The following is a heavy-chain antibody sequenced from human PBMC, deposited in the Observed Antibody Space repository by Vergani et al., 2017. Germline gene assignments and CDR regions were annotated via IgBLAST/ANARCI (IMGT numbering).Heavy chain of an antibody. CDR3: ARVGVGYCSGGSCPPDAFDI. CDR2: INPSGGST. J-gene: IGHJ3*02. V-gene: IGHV1-46*01. D-gene: IGHD2-15*01. Sequence: QVQLVQSGAEVKKPGASVKVSCKASGYTFTSYYMHWVRQAPGQGLEWMGIINPSGGSTSYAQKFQGRVTMTRDTSTSTVYMELSSLRSEDTAVYYCARVGVGYCSGGSCPPDAFDIWGQGTMVTVSS. CDR1: GYTFTSYY.